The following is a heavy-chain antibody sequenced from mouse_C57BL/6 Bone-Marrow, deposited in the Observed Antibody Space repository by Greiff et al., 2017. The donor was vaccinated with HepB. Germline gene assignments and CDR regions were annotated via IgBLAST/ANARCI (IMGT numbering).Heavy chain of an antibody. V-gene: IGHV6-3*01. Sequence: EVQWVESGGGLVQPGGSMKLSCVASGFTFSNYWMNWVRQSPEKGLEWVAQIRLKSDNYATHYAESVKGRFTISRDDSKSSVYLQMNNLRAEDTGIYYCTAPYYYGSSYDWGQGTTLTVSS. CDR1: GFTFSNYW. CDR3: TAPYYYGSSYD. D-gene: IGHD1-1*01. J-gene: IGHJ2*01. CDR2: IRLKSDNYAT.